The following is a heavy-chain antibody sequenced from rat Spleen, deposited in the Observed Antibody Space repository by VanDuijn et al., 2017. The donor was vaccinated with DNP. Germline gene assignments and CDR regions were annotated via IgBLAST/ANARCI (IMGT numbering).Heavy chain of an antibody. D-gene: IGHD1-1*01. V-gene: IGHV5-31*01. J-gene: IGHJ4*01. Sequence: EVQLVESGGDLVQPGRSLKLSCVASGFTFSYYWMAWVRQVPGKGLEWIASITSGSGTTSYRDSVKGRFTISRDNAKSILYLQMDSLRSEDTATYYCARHGPSYYSADDSAMDAWGQGTSVTVSS. CDR3: ARHGPSYYSADDSAMDA. CDR2: ITSGSGTT. CDR1: GFTFSYYW.